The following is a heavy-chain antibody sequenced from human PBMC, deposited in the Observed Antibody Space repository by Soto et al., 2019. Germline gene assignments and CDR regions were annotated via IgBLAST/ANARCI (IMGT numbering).Heavy chain of an antibody. CDR1: GFSLTTRGVG. J-gene: IGHJ5*02. CDR3: AHIPNYYQYDWFDP. CDR2: IYWDDDK. Sequence: QITLKESGPPLVKPTQTLTLTCTFSGFSLTTRGVGVGWIRQPPGKALECLALIYWDDDKRYSPSLQSRLSLTEDTSKNQVVLTMTNVDPVDTATYYCAHIPNYYQYDWFDPWGQGTLVSVSS. V-gene: IGHV2-5*02. D-gene: IGHD3-16*01.